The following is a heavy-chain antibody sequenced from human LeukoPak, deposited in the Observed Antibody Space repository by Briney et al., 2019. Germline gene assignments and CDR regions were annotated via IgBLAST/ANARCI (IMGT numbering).Heavy chain of an antibody. Sequence: GESLKISCKGSGYSFTSYWIGWVRQMPGKGLEWMGIIYPGDSDTRYSPSFQGQVTISADKSISTAYLQWSSLKASDTAMYYCARIDSGQTTVVPNTIDYWGQGTLATVSS. J-gene: IGHJ4*02. V-gene: IGHV5-51*01. CDR2: IYPGDSDT. CDR3: ARIDSGQTTVVPNTIDY. D-gene: IGHD4-23*01. CDR1: GYSFTSYW.